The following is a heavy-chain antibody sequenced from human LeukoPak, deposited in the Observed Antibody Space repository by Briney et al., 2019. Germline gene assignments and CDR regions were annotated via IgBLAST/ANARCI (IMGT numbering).Heavy chain of an antibody. D-gene: IGHD3-22*01. CDR1: GFTFDEYA. CDR2: ISWNSGTI. CDR3: AKVISGNYFDSSGYYSD. J-gene: IGHJ4*02. Sequence: PGRSLRLSCAASGFTFDEYAMHWVRQAPGKGLEWVSGISWNSGTIGYADSVKGRFTISRDNAKNSLYLQMNSLRAEDTALYYCAKVISGNYFDSSGYYSDWGQGTPVTVSS. V-gene: IGHV3-9*01.